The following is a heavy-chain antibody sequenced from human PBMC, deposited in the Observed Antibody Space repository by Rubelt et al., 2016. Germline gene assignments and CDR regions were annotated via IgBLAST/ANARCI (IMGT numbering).Heavy chain of an antibody. CDR1: RFTFDDYA. Sequence: EVQLVESGGGLVQPGRSLRLSCAASRFTFDDYAMHWVRQAPGKGLEWVSGISWNSGSINYADSVKGRFTISRDNAKNSLHLQMNSLRAEDTALYYCVKDARGEMSTISYFDYWGQGAPVTVSS. D-gene: IGHD5-24*01. V-gene: IGHV3-9*01. J-gene: IGHJ4*02. CDR2: ISWNSGSI. CDR3: VKDARGEMSTISYFDY.